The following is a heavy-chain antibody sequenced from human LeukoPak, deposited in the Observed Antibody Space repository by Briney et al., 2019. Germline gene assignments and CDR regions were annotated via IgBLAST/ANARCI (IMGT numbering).Heavy chain of an antibody. J-gene: IGHJ5*02. CDR3: ASRTGVSGPS. D-gene: IGHD6-25*01. CDR2: IHDSGTT. Sequence: PSETLSLTCAVSGISNKYWWTWVRQPPGKGLEWIGEIHDSGTTNYNPSLRSRVIISLDTSKNQLSLKLNSMTAADTAVYYCASRTGVSGPSWGQGALVTVSS. CDR1: GISNKYW. V-gene: IGHV4-4*02.